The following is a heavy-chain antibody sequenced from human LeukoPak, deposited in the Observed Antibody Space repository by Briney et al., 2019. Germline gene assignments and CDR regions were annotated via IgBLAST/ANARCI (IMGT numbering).Heavy chain of an antibody. Sequence: PSETLSLTCAVSGGSISSSGYYWAWIRQPPGKGLEWIGSVGYKGDTYYSASLKSRVTISVDTSKNQFSLKLSSVTAADTAVYYCARSKDILTGYCFDYWGQGTLVTVSS. V-gene: IGHV4-39*07. D-gene: IGHD3-9*01. CDR2: VGYKGDT. CDR1: GGSISSSGYY. J-gene: IGHJ4*02. CDR3: ARSKDILTGYCFDY.